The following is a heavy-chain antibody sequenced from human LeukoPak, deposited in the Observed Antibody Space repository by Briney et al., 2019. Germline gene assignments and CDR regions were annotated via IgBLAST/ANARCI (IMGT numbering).Heavy chain of an antibody. D-gene: IGHD2-2*01. Sequence: ASVKVSCKSSGYTFTSYGIRWVRQAPGQGLAWMGWISSYNGNTNYAQKLQGRVTMTTDTSTSTSYMELRSLRSDDTAVEYCARDVVVVPAASGNLLDFLGQGTLVTFSS. CDR1: GYTFTSYG. CDR3: ARDVVVVPAASGNLLDF. CDR2: ISSYNGNT. J-gene: IGHJ4*02. V-gene: IGHV1-18*01.